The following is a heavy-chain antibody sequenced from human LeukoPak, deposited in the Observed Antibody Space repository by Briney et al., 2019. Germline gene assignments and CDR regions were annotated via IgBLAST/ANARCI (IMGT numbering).Heavy chain of an antibody. CDR3: ARAGIQLWSSSGDAFDI. CDR2: INSDGSST. J-gene: IGHJ3*02. V-gene: IGHV3-74*01. CDR1: GFTFSSYW. D-gene: IGHD5-18*01. Sequence: GGSLRLSCAASGFTFSSYWMHWVRQAPGKGLVWVSRINSDGSSTSYADSVKGRFTISRDNAKNTLYLQMNSLRAEDTAVYYCARAGIQLWSSSGDAFDIWGQGTMVTVSS.